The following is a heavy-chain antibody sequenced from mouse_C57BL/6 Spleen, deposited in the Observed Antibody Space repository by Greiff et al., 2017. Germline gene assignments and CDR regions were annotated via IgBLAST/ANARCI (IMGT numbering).Heavy chain of an antibody. V-gene: IGHV5-6*01. CDR2: ISSGGSYT. J-gene: IGHJ3*01. D-gene: IGHD1-1*01. Sequence: EVMLVESGGDLVKPGGSLKLSCAASGFTFSSYGMSWVRQTPDKRLEWVATISSGGSYTYYPDSVKGRFTISSDNAKNTLYLQMSSLKSEDTAMYYCASNYGSSQAWFAYWGQGTLVTVSA. CDR1: GFTFSSYG. CDR3: ASNYGSSQAWFAY.